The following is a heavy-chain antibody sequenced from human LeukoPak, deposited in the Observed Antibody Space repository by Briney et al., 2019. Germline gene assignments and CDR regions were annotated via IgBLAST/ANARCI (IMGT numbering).Heavy chain of an antibody. V-gene: IGHV3-7*01. CDR1: GFTFSSYW. CDR2: IKQDGSEK. J-gene: IGHJ4*02. Sequence: GGSLRLSCAASGFTFSSYWMYWVRQAPGKGLEWVANIKQDGSEKYYVDSVKGRFIISRDNAKNSLYLQMNSLRAEDTAVYYCARVFIVPDTAMVDYWGQGTRVTVSS. CDR3: ARVFIVPDTAMVDY. D-gene: IGHD5-18*01.